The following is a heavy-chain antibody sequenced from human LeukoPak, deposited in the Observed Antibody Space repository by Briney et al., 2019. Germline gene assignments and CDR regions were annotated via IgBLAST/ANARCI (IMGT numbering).Heavy chain of an antibody. CDR3: ARIAMNSFDP. Sequence: SETLSLTCAVYGGSFSGYYWSWIRQPPGKGLEWIGEINHSGSTNYNPSLKSRVTISVDTSKNQFSLKLSSVTAADTAVYYCARIAMNSFDPWGQGTLVTVSS. J-gene: IGHJ5*02. CDR1: GGSFSGYY. CDR2: INHSGST. V-gene: IGHV4-34*01.